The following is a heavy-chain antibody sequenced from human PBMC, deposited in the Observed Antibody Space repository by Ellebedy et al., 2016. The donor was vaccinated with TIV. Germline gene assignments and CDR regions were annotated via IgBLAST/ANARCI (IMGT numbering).Heavy chain of an antibody. J-gene: IGHJ3*02. CDR3: ARAEMNYYDSSKDAFDI. CDR2: INHSGST. D-gene: IGHD3-22*01. V-gene: IGHV4-34*01. Sequence: MPSETLSLTCAVYGGSFSGYYWSWIRQPPGKGLEWIGEINHSGSTNYSPSLKSRVTISVDTSKNQFSLKLNSVTAADTAVYYCARAEMNYYDSSKDAFDIWGQGTMVTVSS. CDR1: GGSFSGYY.